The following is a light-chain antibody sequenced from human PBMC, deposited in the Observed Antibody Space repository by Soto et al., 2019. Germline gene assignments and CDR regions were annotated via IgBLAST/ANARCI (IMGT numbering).Light chain of an antibody. J-gene: IGLJ3*02. V-gene: IGLV1-40*01. CDR1: SSNLGAGYD. Sequence: QSVLTQPPSVSGAPGQRVTISCTGNSSNLGAGYDVHWYQQLPGAAPKLVIFGNRNRPSGVPERFSGSIDSSSNSASLTISGLKTEDESVYYCQSSDSSNWVFGGGTKLTVL. CDR3: QSSDSSNWV. CDR2: GNR.